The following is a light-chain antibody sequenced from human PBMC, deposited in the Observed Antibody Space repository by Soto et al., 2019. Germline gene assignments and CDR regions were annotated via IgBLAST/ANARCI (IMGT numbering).Light chain of an antibody. CDR1: SSDVGAYDY. CDR3: SSYAGINNSGV. CDR2: DVT. J-gene: IGLJ3*02. V-gene: IGLV2-8*01. Sequence: QSALTQPPSASGSPGQSIAISCSGTSSDVGAYDYVSWYQQHPGKAPRLIIYDVTKRPSGVPDRFSGSKSGNTASLTVSGLQAEDEADDYGSSYAGINNSGVFGGGTKLTVL.